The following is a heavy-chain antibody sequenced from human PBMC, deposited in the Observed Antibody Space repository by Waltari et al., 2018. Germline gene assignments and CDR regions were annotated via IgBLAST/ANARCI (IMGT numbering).Heavy chain of an antibody. Sequence: QVQLHRWGAGRLKPAETLSLTCAVYGGSLSVYYWRGIRQPPGKGLEWIGEINHSGSTNYNPSLKSRVTISVDTSKNHFSLNLSSVTAADTAVYYCARERRDYIWGSDRSYYFDYWGQGTLVTVSS. CDR2: INHSGST. D-gene: IGHD3-16*02. J-gene: IGHJ4*02. V-gene: IGHV4-34*01. CDR3: ARERRDYIWGSDRSYYFDY. CDR1: GGSLSVYY.